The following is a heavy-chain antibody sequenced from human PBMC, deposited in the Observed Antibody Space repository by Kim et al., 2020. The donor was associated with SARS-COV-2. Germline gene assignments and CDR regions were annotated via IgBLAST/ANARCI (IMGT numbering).Heavy chain of an antibody. D-gene: IGHD4-17*01. V-gene: IGHV3-30*18. CDR2: ISYDGSNK. CDR3: AKVRVTTAQLYYYYYMDV. Sequence: GGSLRLSCAASGFTFSSYGMHWVRQAPGKGLEWVAVISYDGSNKYYADSVKGRFTISRDNSKNTLYLQMNSLRAEDTAVYYCAKVRVTTAQLYYYYYMDV. CDR1: GFTFSSYG. J-gene: IGHJ6*03.